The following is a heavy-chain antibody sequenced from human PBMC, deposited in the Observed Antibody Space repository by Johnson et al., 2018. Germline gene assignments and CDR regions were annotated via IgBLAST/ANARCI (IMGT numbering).Heavy chain of an antibody. CDR2: IVVGSGNT. CDR3: AATDYYDSSGYVIFYYMDV. D-gene: IGHD3-22*01. Sequence: QLVESGPEVKKPGTSVKVSCKASGFTFTSSAVQWVRQARGQRLEWIGWIVVGSGNTNYAQKFQERVTITRDMSTSTAYMELSSLRSEDTAVYYCAATDYYDSSGYVIFYYMDVWGKGTTVTVSS. V-gene: IGHV1-58*01. J-gene: IGHJ6*03. CDR1: GFTFTSSA.